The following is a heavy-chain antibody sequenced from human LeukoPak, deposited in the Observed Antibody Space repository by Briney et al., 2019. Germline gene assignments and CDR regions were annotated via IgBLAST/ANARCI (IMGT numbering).Heavy chain of an antibody. CDR1: GFTVSSNY. D-gene: IGHD1-26*01. Sequence: PGGSLRLSCAASGFTVSSNYMSWVRQAPGKGLEWVSVVYSGGSTYYADSVKGRFTISRDNSKNTLYLQMNSLRAEDTAVYYCARGCQSELLFVYWGQGTLVTVSS. J-gene: IGHJ4*02. V-gene: IGHV3-53*01. CDR3: ARGCQSELLFVY. CDR2: VYSGGST.